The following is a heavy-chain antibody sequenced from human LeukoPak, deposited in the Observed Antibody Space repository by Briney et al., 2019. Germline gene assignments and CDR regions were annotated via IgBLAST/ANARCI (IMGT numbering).Heavy chain of an antibody. CDR3: ARAGYDFFDY. Sequence: GGSLRLSCAASGFTLSSYWMHWVRHAPGKGLVWVSRINSDGSSTSYADSVKGRFTISRDNTKNTLYLQMNSLRAEDTAVYYCARAGYDFFDYWGQGTLVTVSS. D-gene: IGHD5-12*01. J-gene: IGHJ4*02. CDR1: GFTLSSYW. CDR2: INSDGSST. V-gene: IGHV3-74*01.